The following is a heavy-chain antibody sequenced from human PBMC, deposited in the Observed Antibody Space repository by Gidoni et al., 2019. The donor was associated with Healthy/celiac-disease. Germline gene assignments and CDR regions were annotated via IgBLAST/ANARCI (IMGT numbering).Heavy chain of an antibody. V-gene: IGHV3-66*01. CDR3: ARGNYDILTGSLYFDY. J-gene: IGHJ4*02. CDR1: GFTVSSNY. D-gene: IGHD3-9*01. CDR2: IYSGGST. Sequence: EVQLVESGGGLVQPGGSLSPPCAAFGFTVSSNYMSWVRQAPGKGLEWVSVIYSGGSTYYADSVKGRFTISRDNSKNTLYLQMNSLRAEDTAVYYCARGNYDILTGSLYFDYWGQGTLVTVSS.